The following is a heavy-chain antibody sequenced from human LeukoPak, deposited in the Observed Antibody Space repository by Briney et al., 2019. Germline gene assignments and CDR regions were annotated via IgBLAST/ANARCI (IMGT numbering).Heavy chain of an antibody. V-gene: IGHV4-59*01. Sequence: SETLSLTCTVSGGSISSYYWSWIRQPPGKGLEWIGYIYYSGSTNYNPSLKSRVTISVDMSKNQFSLKLSSVTAADTAVYYCARGEGYCSSTSCYSNWFDPWGQGTLVTVSS. CDR3: ARGEGYCSSTSCYSNWFDP. J-gene: IGHJ5*02. CDR1: GGSISSYY. CDR2: IYYSGST. D-gene: IGHD2-2*01.